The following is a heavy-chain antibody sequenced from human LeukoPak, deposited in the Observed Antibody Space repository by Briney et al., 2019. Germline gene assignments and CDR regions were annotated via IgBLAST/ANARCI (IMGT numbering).Heavy chain of an antibody. CDR2: ISSSSSYI. D-gene: IGHD1-26*01. CDR3: ARAGELPSDYYYYMDV. V-gene: IGHV3-21*01. Sequence: GGSLRLSCAASGFTFSSYSMNWVRQAPGKGLEWVSSISSSSSYIYYADSVKGRFTISRDNAKNSPYLQMNSLRAEDTAVYYCARAGELPSDYYYYMDVWGKGTTVTVSS. J-gene: IGHJ6*03. CDR1: GFTFSSYS.